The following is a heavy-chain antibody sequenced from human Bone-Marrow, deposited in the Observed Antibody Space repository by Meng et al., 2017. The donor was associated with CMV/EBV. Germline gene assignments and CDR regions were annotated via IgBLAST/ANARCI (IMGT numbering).Heavy chain of an antibody. V-gene: IGHV1-2*02. Sequence: ASVKVSCKASGYTFTGYYMHWVRQAPGQGLEWMGWINPNSGCTNYAQKFLGRVTMTRDTSISTAYMELSRLRSDETSVYYCARVQTLIVPAARYWGQGTLVTVSS. D-gene: IGHD2-2*01. CDR1: GYTFTGYY. CDR2: INPNSGCT. CDR3: ARVQTLIVPAARY. J-gene: IGHJ4*02.